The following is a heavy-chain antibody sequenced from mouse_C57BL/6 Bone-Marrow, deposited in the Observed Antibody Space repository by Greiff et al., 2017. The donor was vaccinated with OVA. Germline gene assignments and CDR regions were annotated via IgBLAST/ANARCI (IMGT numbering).Heavy chain of an antibody. V-gene: IGHV5-4*01. CDR3: AREGSLYYYGSSPFAY. CDR1: GFTFSSYA. CDR2: ISDGGSYT. D-gene: IGHD1-1*01. Sequence: EVMLVESGGGLVKPGGSLKLSCAASGFTFSSYAMSWVRQTPEKRLEWVATISDGGSYTYYPDNVKGRFTISRDNAKNNLYLQMSHLKSEDTAMYYCAREGSLYYYGSSPFAYWGQGTLVTVSA. J-gene: IGHJ3*01.